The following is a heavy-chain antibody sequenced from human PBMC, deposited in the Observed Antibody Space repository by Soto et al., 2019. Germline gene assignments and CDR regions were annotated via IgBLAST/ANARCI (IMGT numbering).Heavy chain of an antibody. D-gene: IGHD6-13*01. Sequence: QVQLVESGGAVVQPGRSLRLSCAASGFTFSSYGMHWVRQAPGKGLEWVAVIWFDGRNKYYADSVKGRFTISRDNSKNTLFLQMNSLRADDTALYYCARPSSWYRTEYFQHWGQGTLVIVSS. CDR3: ARPSSWYRTEYFQH. J-gene: IGHJ1*01. V-gene: IGHV3-33*01. CDR1: GFTFSSYG. CDR2: IWFDGRNK.